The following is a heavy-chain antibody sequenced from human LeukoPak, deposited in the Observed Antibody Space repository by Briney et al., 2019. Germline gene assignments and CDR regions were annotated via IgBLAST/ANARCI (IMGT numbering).Heavy chain of an antibody. CDR1: GGTFSSYA. Sequence: GASVKVSCKASGGTFSSYAISWVRQAPGQGLEWMGGIIPIFGTANYAQKFQGRVTITADKSTSTAYMELSSLRSEDTAVYYCARDPERCSGGSCYPLDYWGQGTLVTVSS. V-gene: IGHV1-69*06. CDR2: IIPIFGTA. J-gene: IGHJ4*02. D-gene: IGHD2-15*01. CDR3: ARDPERCSGGSCYPLDY.